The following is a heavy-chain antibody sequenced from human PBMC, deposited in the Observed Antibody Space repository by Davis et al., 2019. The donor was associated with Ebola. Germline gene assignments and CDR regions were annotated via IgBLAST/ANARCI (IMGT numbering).Heavy chain of an antibody. CDR2: ISSNGATT. CDR3: AKGSEGSSWSFDY. CDR1: EFTFSNYD. Sequence: PGGSLRLSCAASEFTFSNYDMSWVRQAPGKGLDWVSRISSNGATTHYADSVRGRFTISRDNSKNTLYLQMNSLRVEDTAVYYCAKGSEGSSWSFDYWGQGSLVTVSS. D-gene: IGHD6-13*01. V-gene: IGHV3-23*01. J-gene: IGHJ4*02.